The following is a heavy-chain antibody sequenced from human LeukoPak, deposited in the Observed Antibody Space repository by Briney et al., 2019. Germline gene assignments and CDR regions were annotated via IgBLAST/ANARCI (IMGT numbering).Heavy chain of an antibody. V-gene: IGHV1-18*01. D-gene: IGHD2-15*01. CDR2: ISAYNGNT. J-gene: IGHJ5*02. CDR3: ARVPCSGGSCYANWFDP. CDR1: GYTFTSYG. Sequence: GASVKASCKASGYTFTSYGISWVRQAPGQGLEWMGWISAYNGNTNYAQKLQGRVTMTTDTSTSTAYMELRSLRSDDTAVYYCARVPCSGGSCYANWFDPWGQGTLVTVSS.